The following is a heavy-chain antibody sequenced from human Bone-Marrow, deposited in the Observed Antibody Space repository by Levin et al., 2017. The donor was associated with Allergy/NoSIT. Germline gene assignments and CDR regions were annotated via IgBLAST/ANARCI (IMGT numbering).Heavy chain of an antibody. J-gene: IGHJ5*02. Sequence: SETLSLTCTVSGASINNTNHYWSWIRQPAGKGLEWIGRMFAGGAATYNRSLRSRVTISIDTSKNQFSLKLTSVTAADPAVYYCASDETFNSWHTGWFDPWGQGTLVTVSS. V-gene: IGHV4-61*02. D-gene: IGHD6-13*01. CDR2: MFAGGAA. CDR3: ASDETFNSWHTGWFDP. CDR1: GASINNTNHY.